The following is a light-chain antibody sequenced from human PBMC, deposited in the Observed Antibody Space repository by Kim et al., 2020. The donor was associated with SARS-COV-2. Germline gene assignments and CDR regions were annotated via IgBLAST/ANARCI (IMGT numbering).Light chain of an antibody. V-gene: IGKV1-5*03. CDR3: QHYNSHPLT. CDR2: KAS. J-gene: IGKJ5*01. Sequence: ASVGDRVTITCQASQNVSRLLNWYQQKPGKAPNLLIYKASSLHTGVPSRFSGSGSGTDFTFTITSLQPDDIATYYCQHYNSHPLTFGQGTRLEIK. CDR1: QNVSRL.